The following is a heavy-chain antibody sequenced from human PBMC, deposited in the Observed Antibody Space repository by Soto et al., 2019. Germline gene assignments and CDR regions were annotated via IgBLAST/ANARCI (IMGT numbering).Heavy chain of an antibody. CDR1: GFTFSNYA. J-gene: IGHJ5*02. CDR2: ITGSGDTT. CDR3: AKDPLKYISSWYLEWWFDP. Sequence: EVPLLEAGGGLVQPGGSLRLSCAASGFTFSNYAIRWVRQAPGKGLEWVSSITGSGDTTYYADSVKGRFTISRDNSKNTVYLQMNSLRVEDTAVYYCAKDPLKYISSWYLEWWFDPWGQGTLVTVSS. V-gene: IGHV3-23*01. D-gene: IGHD6-13*01.